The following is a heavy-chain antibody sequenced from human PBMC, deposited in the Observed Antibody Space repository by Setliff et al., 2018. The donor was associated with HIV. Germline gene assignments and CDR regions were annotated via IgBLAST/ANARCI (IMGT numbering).Heavy chain of an antibody. CDR3: ARRGKTENSYVLNWFDP. CDR1: GGSISSRNW. D-gene: IGHD5-18*01. V-gene: IGHV4-4*02. Sequence: SETLSLTCAVSGGSISSRNWWSWVRQPPGKGLEWIGEIYHSGSTNYNPSLRSRVTISLDTSKTQFSLSLTSVTAADTAMYYCARRGKTENSYVLNWFDPWGQGILVTVSS. J-gene: IGHJ5*02. CDR2: IYHSGST.